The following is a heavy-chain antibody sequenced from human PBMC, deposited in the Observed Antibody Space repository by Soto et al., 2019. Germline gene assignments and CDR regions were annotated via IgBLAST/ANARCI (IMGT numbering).Heavy chain of an antibody. CDR3: ARDPLRYCSGGSCYVEL. V-gene: IGHV1-69*08. Sequence: QVQLVQSGAEVKKPGSSVKVSCKASGGTFSSYTISWVRQAPGQGLEWMGRIIPILGIANYAQKFQGRVTITADKSTSTAYMELSSLRSEDTAVYYCARDPLRYCSGGSCYVELWGQGTLVTVSS. J-gene: IGHJ4*02. D-gene: IGHD2-15*01. CDR1: GGTFSSYT. CDR2: IIPILGIA.